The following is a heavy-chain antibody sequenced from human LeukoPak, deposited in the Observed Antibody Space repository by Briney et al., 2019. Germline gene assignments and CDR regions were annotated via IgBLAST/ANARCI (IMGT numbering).Heavy chain of an antibody. Sequence: SETLSLTCTVPGGSISSSSYYWGWIRQPPGKGLEWIGEINHSGSTNYNPSLKSRVTISVDTSKNQFSLKLSSVTAADTAVYYCARRRLRIPFDIWGQGTMVTVSS. CDR3: ARRRLRIPFDI. J-gene: IGHJ3*02. CDR1: GGSISSSSYY. CDR2: INHSGST. V-gene: IGHV4-39*07. D-gene: IGHD5-12*01.